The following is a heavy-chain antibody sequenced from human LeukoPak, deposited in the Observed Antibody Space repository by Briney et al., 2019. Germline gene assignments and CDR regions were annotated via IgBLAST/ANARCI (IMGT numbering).Heavy chain of an antibody. Sequence: GGSLRLSCAASGFTFSSSAMSWVRQAPGKGLEWVSAINGGGGSTYYADSVKGRFTISRDNSKNTLYLQMNSLRAEDTAVYYCAKAPGGIVGYWGQGTLVTVSS. CDR2: INGGGGST. CDR3: AKAPGGIVGY. D-gene: IGHD3-16*01. CDR1: GFTFSSSA. V-gene: IGHV3-23*01. J-gene: IGHJ4*02.